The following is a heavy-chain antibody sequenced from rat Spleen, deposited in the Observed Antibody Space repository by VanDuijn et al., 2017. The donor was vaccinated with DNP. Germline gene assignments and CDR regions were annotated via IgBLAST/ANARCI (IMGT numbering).Heavy chain of an antibody. CDR1: GLTFNNYW. J-gene: IGHJ4*01. V-gene: IGHV5-31*01. CDR3: ARVGDLHDGGDGDVLDA. CDR2: ITSSGGST. D-gene: IGHD1-12*02. Sequence: EVQLVESGGDLVQPGRSLKLSCVASGLTFNNYWMTWIRQVPGKGLEWVASITSSGGSTYYPDSVKGRFTISRDNAKNTLYLQMNSLRSEDTATYYCARVGDLHDGGDGDVLDAWGQGTSVTVAS.